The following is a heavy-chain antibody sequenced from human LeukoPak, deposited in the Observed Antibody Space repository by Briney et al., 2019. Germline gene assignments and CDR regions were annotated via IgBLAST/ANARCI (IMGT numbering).Heavy chain of an antibody. V-gene: IGHV1-18*01. CDR2: VSAYNVNT. CDR3: VRDCKGNSQSRCYFDY. J-gene: IGHJ4*02. CDR1: GYSVHGYG. Sequence: ASETVSCKAFGYSVHGYGISCVRQASRQGVEGMGGVSAYNVNTYYAQKFPGRVTLTTDTSSSTAYMELRSLRPDDTGVYCCVRDCKGNSQSRCYFDYWGEGTLVTVSP. D-gene: IGHD4-23*01.